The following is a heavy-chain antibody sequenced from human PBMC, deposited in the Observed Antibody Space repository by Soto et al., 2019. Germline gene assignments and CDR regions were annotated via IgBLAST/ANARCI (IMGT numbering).Heavy chain of an antibody. CDR2: INHSGST. CDR3: ARAPVGWFGELLQDDAFDI. J-gene: IGHJ3*02. Sequence: SETLSLTCAVYGGSFSGYYWSWIRQPPGKGLEWIGEINHSGSTNYNPSLKSRVTISVDTSKNQFSLKLSSVTAADTAMYYCARAPVGWFGELLQDDAFDIWGQGTMVTVSS. CDR1: GGSFSGYY. V-gene: IGHV4-34*01. D-gene: IGHD3-10*01.